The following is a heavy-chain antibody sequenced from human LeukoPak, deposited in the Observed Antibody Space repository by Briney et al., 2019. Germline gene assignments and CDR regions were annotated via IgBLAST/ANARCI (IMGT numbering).Heavy chain of an antibody. CDR2: ISTSGTTK. CDR1: GFHFSSHA. CDR3: AIDGDLGAFDI. V-gene: IGHV3-48*03. Sequence: GGSLRLSCAASGFHFSSHALTWVRQTPTKGLEWVSYISTSGTTKYYADSVKGRFTISRDNVKNSLYLQMNSLRAEDTAVYYCAIDGDLGAFDIWGQGTMVTVSS. J-gene: IGHJ3*02.